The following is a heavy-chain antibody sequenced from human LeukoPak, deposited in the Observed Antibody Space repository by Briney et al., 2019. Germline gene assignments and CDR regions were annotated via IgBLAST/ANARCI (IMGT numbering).Heavy chain of an antibody. CDR1: GGSISSSSYY. CDR3: ARAGNTRFDY. D-gene: IGHD2/OR15-2a*01. Sequence: PSETLSLTCTVSGGSISSSSYYWGWIRQPPGKGLEWIGSIYYSGSTYYNPSLKSRVTISVDTSKNQFSLRLSSVTAADTAVYYCARAGNTRFDYWGQGTLVTVSS. CDR2: IYYSGST. J-gene: IGHJ4*02. V-gene: IGHV4-39*07.